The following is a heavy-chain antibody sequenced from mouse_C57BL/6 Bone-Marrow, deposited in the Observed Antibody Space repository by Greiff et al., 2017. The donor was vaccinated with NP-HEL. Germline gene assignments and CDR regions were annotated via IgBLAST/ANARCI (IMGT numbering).Heavy chain of an antibody. CDR1: GYTFTTYP. J-gene: IGHJ4*01. V-gene: IGHV1-47*01. CDR2: FHPYNDDT. Sequence: VQLQQSGAELVKPGASVKMSCKASGYTFTTYPIEWMKQSHGKCLEWIGNFHPYNDDTKYNEKFKGQATLTVEKSSSTLYFDLRLVTSHVSALYYCARRSNFDYAMDYWGQETSVTVSS. CDR3: ARRSNFDYAMDY. D-gene: IGHD1-1*01.